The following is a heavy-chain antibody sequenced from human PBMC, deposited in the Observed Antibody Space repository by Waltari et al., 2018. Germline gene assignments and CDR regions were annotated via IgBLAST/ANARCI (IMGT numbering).Heavy chain of an antibody. CDR3: ARAVFVSGGYMDV. V-gene: IGHV4-39*01. J-gene: IGHJ6*03. D-gene: IGHD3-10*01. Sequence: QLQLQESGPGLVKPSETLSLTCTVSGGSISSSSYYWGWTRQPPGKGLEWIGSIYYSGSTYHNPSLKSRFTISVDTSKNQFSLKLGSVTAADTAVYYCARAVFVSGGYMDVWGKGTTVTVSS. CDR1: GGSISSSSYY. CDR2: IYYSGST.